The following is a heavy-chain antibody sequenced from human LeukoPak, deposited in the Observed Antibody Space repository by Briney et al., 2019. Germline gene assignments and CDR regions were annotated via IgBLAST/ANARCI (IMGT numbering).Heavy chain of an antibody. CDR2: IYYSGST. CDR1: GFTFSSYA. J-gene: IGHJ4*02. V-gene: IGHV4-59*08. D-gene: IGHD2-15*01. Sequence: PGGSLRLSCAASGFTFSSYAMSWVRQAPGKGLEWVGGIYYSGSTNYNPSLKSRVTISVDTSKNQFSLKLSSVTAADTAVYYCASRYCSGGSCYSQGEYWGQGTLVTVSS. CDR3: ASRYCSGGSCYSQGEY.